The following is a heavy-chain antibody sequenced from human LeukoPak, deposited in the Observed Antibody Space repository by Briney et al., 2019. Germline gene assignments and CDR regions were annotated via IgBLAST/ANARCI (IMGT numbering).Heavy chain of an antibody. J-gene: IGHJ4*02. D-gene: IGHD3-22*01. CDR1: EFTFSTYW. V-gene: IGHV3-7*01. Sequence: GGYLRLSCAASEFTFSTYWMSWVRQAPGKGLEWVANVNQDGSAKYYVDSVKGRFTISRDNAKNSLYLQMNSLRAEDTAVYCCAREERAYYYDSSGYPDYWGQGALVTVSS. CDR2: VNQDGSAK. CDR3: AREERAYYYDSSGYPDY.